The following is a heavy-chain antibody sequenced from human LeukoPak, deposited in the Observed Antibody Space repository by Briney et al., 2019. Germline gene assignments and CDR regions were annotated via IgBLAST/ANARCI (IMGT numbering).Heavy chain of an antibody. CDR1: GYTITSYA. Sequence: SVKVSCKASGYTITSYAMNWVRQAPGQGLEWMGGIIPIFGTANYAQKFQGRVTITADESTSTAYMELSSLRSEDTAVYYCASPSIAAAGTVYFDYWGQGTLVTVSS. CDR3: ASPSIAAAGTVYFDY. CDR2: IIPIFGTA. D-gene: IGHD6-13*01. J-gene: IGHJ4*02. V-gene: IGHV1-69*13.